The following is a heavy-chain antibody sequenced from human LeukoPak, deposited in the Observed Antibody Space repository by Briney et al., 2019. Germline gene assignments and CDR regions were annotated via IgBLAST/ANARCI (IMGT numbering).Heavy chain of an antibody. V-gene: IGHV4-39*01. CDR1: GGSISSSNDY. CDR3: ARHASVDGNWPRPRDF. Sequence: SETLTLTCTVSGGSISSSNDYWGWIRQPPGKGLEWIGNIYYSGSTYYKPSLTTRVTISVDTSKNQFSLKLTSVTAADTAVYYCARHASVDGNWPRPRDFWAQGSLVTVSS. CDR2: IYYSGST. J-gene: IGHJ4*02. D-gene: IGHD6-19*01.